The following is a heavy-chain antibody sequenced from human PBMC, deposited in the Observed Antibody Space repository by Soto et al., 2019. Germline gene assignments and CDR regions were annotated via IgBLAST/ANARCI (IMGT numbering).Heavy chain of an antibody. J-gene: IGHJ4*02. Sequence: EVQLVESGGGLVQPGGSLRLSCAGSGFTFSNYWMHWVRQAPGKGLEWVSRIDHDGPTDYADSVRGRFTISRDNAANTLYLQMNSLIPEDTAVYYCVRDSHGDYWGQGTLVTVSS. CDR2: IDHDGPT. V-gene: IGHV3-74*01. CDR1: GFTFSNYW. CDR3: VRDSHGDY.